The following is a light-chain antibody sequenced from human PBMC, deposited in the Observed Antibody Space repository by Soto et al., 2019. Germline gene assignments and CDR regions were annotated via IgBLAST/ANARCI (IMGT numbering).Light chain of an antibody. Sequence: EIVMTQSPATLSVSPGERATLSCRASQSVSSNLAWYQQKLGQAPRLLIYGASTRATGIPARFSGSGSGTEFTLTISSLQSEDFAVYYCQQYNNWPRTFGLGTKVDIK. J-gene: IGKJ1*01. V-gene: IGKV3-15*01. CDR3: QQYNNWPRT. CDR1: QSVSSN. CDR2: GAS.